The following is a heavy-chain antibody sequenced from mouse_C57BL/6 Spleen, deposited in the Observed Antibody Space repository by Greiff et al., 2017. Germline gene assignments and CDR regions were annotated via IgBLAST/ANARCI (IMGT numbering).Heavy chain of an antibody. Sequence: EVKLMESGPGLVKPSQSLSLTCSVTGYSITSGYYWNWIRQFPGNKLEWMGYISYDGSNNYNQSLKNLISITRDTSKNQFFLKLNSVTTEDTATYYCARRRMTTVVAKGWYFDGWGTGTTVTVSS. V-gene: IGHV3-6*01. D-gene: IGHD1-1*01. CDR3: ARRRMTTVVAKGWYFDG. CDR1: GYSITSGYY. J-gene: IGHJ1*03. CDR2: ISYDGSN.